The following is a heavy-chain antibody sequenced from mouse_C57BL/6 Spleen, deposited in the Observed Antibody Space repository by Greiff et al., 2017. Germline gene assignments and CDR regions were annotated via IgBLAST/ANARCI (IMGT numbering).Heavy chain of an antibody. CDR2: IRNKANGYTT. V-gene: IGHV7-3*01. Sequence: EVMLVESGGGLVQPGGSLSLSCAASGFTFTDYYMSWVRQPPGKALEWLGFIRNKANGYTTEYSASVKGRFTISRDNSQSILYLQLNALRAEDSATYACARSTYCYVCEGAMDYWGQGTSVTVSS. D-gene: IGHD1-1*01. CDR1: GFTFTDYY. CDR3: ARSTYCYVCEGAMDY. J-gene: IGHJ4*01.